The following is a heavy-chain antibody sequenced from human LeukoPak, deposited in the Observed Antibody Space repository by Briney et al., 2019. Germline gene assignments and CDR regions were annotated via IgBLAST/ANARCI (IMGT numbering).Heavy chain of an antibody. J-gene: IGHJ4*02. D-gene: IGHD4-11*01. CDR2: ISSSATTI. Sequence: GGSLRLSCVVSGFTFSDYSINWVRQAPGKGLEWVSYISSSATTIYYADSVKGRFTVSGDNAKNSLYLQMSSLKAEDTAVYYCAREDDYGNSEAYYFDYWGQGTLVTVSS. CDR3: AREDDYGNSEAYYFDY. V-gene: IGHV3-48*01. CDR1: GFTFSDYS.